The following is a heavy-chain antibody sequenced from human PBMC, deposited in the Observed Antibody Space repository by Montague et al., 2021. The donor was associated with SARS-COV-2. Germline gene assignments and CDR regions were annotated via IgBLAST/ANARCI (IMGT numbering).Heavy chain of an antibody. V-gene: IGHV4-34*01. Sequence: SETLSLTCAVYGGSFSGYYWNWIHQPPGKGLEWTGEINHSGSTNYNPSLKSRVTMSVDTSKNQFSLKLSFVTAADTAVYYCARGARQGYGFRLGSFDSWGQGTLVTVSS. J-gene: IGHJ4*02. CDR1: GGSFSGYY. D-gene: IGHD3-10*01. CDR2: INHSGST. CDR3: ARGARQGYGFRLGSFDS.